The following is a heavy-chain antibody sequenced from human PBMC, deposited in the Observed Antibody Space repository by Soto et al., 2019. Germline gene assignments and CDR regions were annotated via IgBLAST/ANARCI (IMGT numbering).Heavy chain of an antibody. CDR1: GYSFTTYG. V-gene: IGHV1-18*01. J-gene: IGHJ6*02. CDR3: AREGPAPYYYYGMDL. CDR2: ISGYNGNT. Sequence: QVQLVQSRGEVKKPGASVKVSCKTSGYSFTTYGISWVRQAPGQGLEWMGWISGYNGNTNYAQKLQGRVTMTTDTSTSTAYMELRSLRSDDRAVYYCAREGPAPYYYYGMDLWGQGSTATVSS.